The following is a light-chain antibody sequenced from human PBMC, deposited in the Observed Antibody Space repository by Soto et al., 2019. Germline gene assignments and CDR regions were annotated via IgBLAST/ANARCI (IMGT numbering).Light chain of an antibody. J-gene: IGKJ5*01. Sequence: DIQMPQSPSSLSASVGDRVTITCQASQDISKFLNWYQQKPGKAPKLLIHDASSLKTGVPSRFSGSGAGTDVTFSINSLQPDDIATYFCQEHDDLPITFGQGTRLEIK. CDR3: QEHDDLPIT. V-gene: IGKV1-33*01. CDR2: DAS. CDR1: QDISKF.